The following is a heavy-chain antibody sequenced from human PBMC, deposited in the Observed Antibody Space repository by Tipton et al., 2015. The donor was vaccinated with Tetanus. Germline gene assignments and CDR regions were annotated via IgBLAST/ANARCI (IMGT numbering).Heavy chain of an antibody. CDR2: IYYKGST. J-gene: IGHJ4*02. V-gene: IGHV4-59*01. CDR3: ARGPSYSGAWYHY. D-gene: IGHD6-19*01. CDR1: GDSMSPYY. Sequence: TLSLTCTISGDSMSPYYWGWLRQPPGKGLEWIGYIYYKGSTNYNPSLRSRVTISIDTSSNQFSLKLTSVTPADTAIYYCARGPSYSGAWYHYWGQGAMFTVS.